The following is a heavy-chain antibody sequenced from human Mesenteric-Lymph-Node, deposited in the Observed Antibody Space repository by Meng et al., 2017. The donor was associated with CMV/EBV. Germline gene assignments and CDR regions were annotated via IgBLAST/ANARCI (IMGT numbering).Heavy chain of an antibody. Sequence: ASVKVSCKASGYTFTSYDINWVRQATGQGLEWMGWMNPNSGNTGYAQKFQGRVTITRNTSISTAYMELSSLRSEDTAVYYCARGRWKQLVLVYWGQGTLVTVSS. J-gene: IGHJ4*02. CDR1: GYTFTSYD. D-gene: IGHD6-6*01. CDR2: MNPNSGNT. CDR3: ARGRWKQLVLVY. V-gene: IGHV1-8*03.